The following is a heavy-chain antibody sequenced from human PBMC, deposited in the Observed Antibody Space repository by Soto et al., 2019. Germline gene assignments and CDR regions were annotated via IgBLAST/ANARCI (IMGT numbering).Heavy chain of an antibody. CDR1: GGSFSGYY. V-gene: IGHV4-34*01. CDR3: ARGRYYYGSGSYSNWFDP. J-gene: IGHJ5*02. D-gene: IGHD3-10*01. CDR2: INHSGST. Sequence: PSETLSLTCAVYGGSFSGYYWSWIRQPPGKGLEWIGEINHSGSTNYNPSLKSRVTISVDTSKNQFSLKLSSVTAADTAVYYCARGRYYYGSGSYSNWFDPWGQGTLVTVSS.